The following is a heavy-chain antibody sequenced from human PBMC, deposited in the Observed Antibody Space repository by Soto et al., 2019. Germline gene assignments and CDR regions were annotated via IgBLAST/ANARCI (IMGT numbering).Heavy chain of an antibody. CDR2: INSDTGYT. V-gene: IGHV1-3*04. J-gene: IGHJ5*02. CDR1: GFTFSHHS. CDR3: VRGKEAGVWFDP. D-gene: IGHD3-10*01. Sequence: AAVKVSCKASGFTFSHHSIHWVRQAPGQRLEWMGWINSDTGYTKYSQKFQARLTITWDSSAKTAYMELSSLQSEDTAVYYCVRGKEAGVWFDPWGQGTLVTVSS.